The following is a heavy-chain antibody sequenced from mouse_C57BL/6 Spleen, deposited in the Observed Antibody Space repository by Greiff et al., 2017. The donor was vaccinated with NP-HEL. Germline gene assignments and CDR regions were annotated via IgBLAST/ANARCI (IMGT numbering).Heavy chain of an antibody. CDR1: GYTFTSYW. J-gene: IGHJ2*01. Sequence: VQLQQPGAELVKPGASVKLSCKASGYTFTSYWMQWVKQRPGQGLEWIGEIDPSDSYTNYNQKFKGKATLTVDTASSTAYMQLSSLTSVDSAVYYCAREPGFDYWGQGTTLTVSS. V-gene: IGHV1-50*01. CDR3: AREPGFDY. CDR2: IDPSDSYT.